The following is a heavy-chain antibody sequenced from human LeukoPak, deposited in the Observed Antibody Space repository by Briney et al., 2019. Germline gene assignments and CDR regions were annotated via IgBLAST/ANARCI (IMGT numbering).Heavy chain of an antibody. V-gene: IGHV4-4*02. CDR2: IYHSGST. CDR1: GGSISSSNW. J-gene: IGHJ4*02. Sequence: SETLSLTCAVSGGSISSSNWWSWLRQPPGKGLEWIGEIYHSGSTNYNPSLKSRVTISVDKSKNQFSLKLSSVTAADTAVYYCARVRRYCSGGSCSIFDYWGQGTLVTVSS. CDR3: ARVRRYCSGGSCSIFDY. D-gene: IGHD2-15*01.